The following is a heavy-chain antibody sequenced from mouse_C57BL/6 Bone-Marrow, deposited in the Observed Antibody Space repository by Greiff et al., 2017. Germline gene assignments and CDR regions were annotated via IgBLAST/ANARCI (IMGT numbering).Heavy chain of an antibody. D-gene: IGHD3-2*02. CDR1: GYTFTSSW. CDR3: ARRSSGFPGFAC. V-gene: IGHV1-69*01. Sequence: QVQLQQPGAELVMPGASVKLSCKASGYTFTSSWMHWVKQRPGQGLEWIGEIDPSDRYPNYNQKFKGKSTLTVDKSSGTAYMQLSSLTSEDSAVYYCARRSSGFPGFACWGQGTLVTVSA. J-gene: IGHJ3*01. CDR2: IDPSDRYP.